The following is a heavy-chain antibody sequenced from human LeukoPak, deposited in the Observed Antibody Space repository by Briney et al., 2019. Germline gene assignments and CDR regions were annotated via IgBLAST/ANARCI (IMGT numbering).Heavy chain of an antibody. CDR1: GFTVGSSY. D-gene: IGHD4-17*01. Sequence: PGRSLRLSCAASGFTVGSSYMSWVRQAPGKGLEWVSIIYGGGKTYYADSVKGRFTISRDNSKNTLYLQMNSLRPEDAAVYYCARDVVIGASYDYGDYVPFQHWGQGTLVTVSS. CDR3: ARDVVIGASYDYGDYVPFQH. J-gene: IGHJ1*01. V-gene: IGHV3-53*05. CDR2: IYGGGKT.